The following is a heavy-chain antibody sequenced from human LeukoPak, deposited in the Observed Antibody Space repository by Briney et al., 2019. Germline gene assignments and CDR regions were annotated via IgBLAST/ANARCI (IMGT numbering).Heavy chain of an antibody. CDR2: IIPIFGTA. Sequence: SVKVSCKASGGTFSSYAISWVRQAPGRGLEWMGGIIPIFGTANYAQKFQGRVTITADKSTSTAYMELSRLRSDDTAVYYCARDRSPAPRRSYGRGHFDYWGQGTLVTVSS. D-gene: IGHD5-18*01. CDR1: GGTFSSYA. CDR3: ARDRSPAPRRSYGRGHFDY. J-gene: IGHJ4*02. V-gene: IGHV1-69*06.